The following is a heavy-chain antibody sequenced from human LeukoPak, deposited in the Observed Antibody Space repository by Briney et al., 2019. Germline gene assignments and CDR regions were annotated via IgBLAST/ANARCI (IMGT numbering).Heavy chain of an antibody. J-gene: IGHJ6*04. CDR3: ARDRSLVGDV. D-gene: IGHD2-2*01. Sequence: GGSLRLSCAASGFTFSSYSMNWVRQAPGKGPEWVSSISSSSSYIYYADSVKGRFTISRDNAKNSLYLQMNSLRAEDTAVYYCARDRSLVGDVWGKGTTVTVSS. CDR2: ISSSSSYI. CDR1: GFTFSSYS. V-gene: IGHV3-21*01.